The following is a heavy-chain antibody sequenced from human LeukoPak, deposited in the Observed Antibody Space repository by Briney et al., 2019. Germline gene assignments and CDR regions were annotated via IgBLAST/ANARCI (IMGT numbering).Heavy chain of an antibody. CDR2: IYYSGST. Sequence: SETLSLTCTVSGGSISSYYWSWIRQPPGKGLEWIGYIYYSGSTNYNPSLKSRVTISVDTSKNQFSLELTSVTAADTAVYYCARTTEGGYTYGYFYYYYMDVWGKGTTVTISS. J-gene: IGHJ6*03. CDR1: GGSISSYY. V-gene: IGHV4-59*01. CDR3: ARTTEGGYTYGYFYYYYMDV. D-gene: IGHD5-18*01.